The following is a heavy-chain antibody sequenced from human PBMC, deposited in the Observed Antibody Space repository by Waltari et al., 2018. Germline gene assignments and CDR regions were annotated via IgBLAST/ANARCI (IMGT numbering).Heavy chain of an antibody. V-gene: IGHV4-59*08. CDR2: IYYSGST. D-gene: IGHD1-26*01. Sequence: QVQLQESGPGLVKPSETLSLTCTVSGGSISSYYWSWIRQPPGKGLEWIGYIYYSGSTNYNPSLKSRVTISVDTSKNQFSLKLSSVTAADTAVYYCASGESGSFDYWGQGTLVTVSS. CDR3: ASGESGSFDY. CDR1: GGSISSYY. J-gene: IGHJ4*02.